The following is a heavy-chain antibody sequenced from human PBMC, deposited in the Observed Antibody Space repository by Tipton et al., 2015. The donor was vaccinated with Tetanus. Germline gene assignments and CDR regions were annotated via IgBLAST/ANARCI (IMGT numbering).Heavy chain of an antibody. Sequence: TLSLTCTVSGGSLSGYYWNWIRQSPGKGLEWIGYNYYSGSAIYNPSLKSRVTISLDTSTNHISLRLNSVTAADTAVYYCSRGVDRTKAGIDWGQGTLVTVSS. CDR3: SRGVDRTKAGID. CDR2: NYYSGSA. CDR1: GGSLSGYY. V-gene: IGHV4-59*01. D-gene: IGHD5-12*01. J-gene: IGHJ4*02.